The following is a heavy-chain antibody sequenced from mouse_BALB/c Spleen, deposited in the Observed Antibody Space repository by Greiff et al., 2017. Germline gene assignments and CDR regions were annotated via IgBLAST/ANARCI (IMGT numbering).Heavy chain of an antibody. CDR2: ISSGGSYT. V-gene: IGHV5-9-4*01. D-gene: IGHD1-1*01. Sequence: EVKLMESGGGLVKPGGSLKLSCAASGFTFSSYAMSWVRQSPEKRLEWVAEISSGGSYTYYPDTVTGRFTISRDNAKNTLYLEMSSLRSEDTAMYYCARSYYPYYFDYWGQGTTLTVSS. J-gene: IGHJ2*01. CDR1: GFTFSSYA. CDR3: ARSYYPYYFDY.